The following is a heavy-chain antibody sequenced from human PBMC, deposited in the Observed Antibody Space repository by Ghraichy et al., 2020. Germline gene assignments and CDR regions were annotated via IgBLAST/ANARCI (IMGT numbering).Heavy chain of an antibody. CDR1: GFTFSSYG. J-gene: IGHJ4*02. D-gene: IGHD3-16*01. Sequence: LTCAASGFTFSSYGMHWVRQAPGKGLEWVAFIWYDGSNKYYADSVKGRFTISRDNSKNTLYLQMNSLRAEDTAVYYCVKDAWGYYWGQGTLVTVSS. CDR2: IWYDGSNK. CDR3: VKDAWGYY. V-gene: IGHV3-30*02.